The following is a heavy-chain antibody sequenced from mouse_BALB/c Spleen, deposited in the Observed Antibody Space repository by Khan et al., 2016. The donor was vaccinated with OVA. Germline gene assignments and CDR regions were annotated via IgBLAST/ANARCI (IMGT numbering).Heavy chain of an antibody. J-gene: IGHJ2*01. CDR1: GYTFINYW. CDR3: ARRGLRCDIDY. CDR2: INPSTGYT. V-gene: IGHV1-7*01. D-gene: IGHD1-1*01. Sequence: VQLKESGAELAKPSASVKMSCTASGYTFINYWILWIKQRPGQGLEWIGYINPSTGYTEYNPNFKDKATLTADKSSSTAYMQLSSLTSEDSTVYDCARRGLRCDIDYWGQGTTLTVSS.